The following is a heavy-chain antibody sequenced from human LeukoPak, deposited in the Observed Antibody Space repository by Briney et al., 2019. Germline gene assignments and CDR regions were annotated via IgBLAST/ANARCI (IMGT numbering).Heavy chain of an antibody. V-gene: IGHV3-72*01. CDR2: SRSKAQSYST. Sequence: PGGSLRLSCAVSGLTFSDHYMDWGRQAPGKGLEWVARSRSKAQSYSTEYAASVKGRFTISRDDSKDLLYLQMNSLKTEDTAVYYCAREGRDAYNYAFYTWGQGTMVTVSS. D-gene: IGHD5-24*01. J-gene: IGHJ3*02. CDR3: AREGRDAYNYAFYT. CDR1: GLTFSDHY.